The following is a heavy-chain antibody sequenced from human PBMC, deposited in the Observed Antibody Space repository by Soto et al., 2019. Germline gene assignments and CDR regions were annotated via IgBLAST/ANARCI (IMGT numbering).Heavy chain of an antibody. CDR3: ARPPRRIAVAQSDFDY. V-gene: IGHV3-23*01. Sequence: GGSLRLSCAASGFTFSSYAMSWVRQAPGKGLEWVSAISGSGGSTYYADSVKGRFTISRDNSKNTLYLQMNSLRAEDTAVYYCARPPRRIAVAQSDFDYWGQGTLVTVSS. D-gene: IGHD6-19*01. J-gene: IGHJ4*02. CDR1: GFTFSSYA. CDR2: ISGSGGST.